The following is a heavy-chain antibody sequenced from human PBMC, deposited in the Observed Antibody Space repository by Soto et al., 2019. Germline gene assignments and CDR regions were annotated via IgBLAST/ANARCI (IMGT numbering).Heavy chain of an antibody. Sequence: LRLSCAASGFTFSSYAMHWVRQAPGKGLEWVAVISYDGSNKYYADSVKGRFTISRDNSKNTLYLQMNSLRAEDTAVYYCASIPGGFGSEGYYYGMDVWGQGTTVTVSS. V-gene: IGHV3-30-3*01. CDR1: GFTFSSYA. J-gene: IGHJ6*02. D-gene: IGHD3-10*01. CDR2: ISYDGSNK. CDR3: ASIPGGFGSEGYYYGMDV.